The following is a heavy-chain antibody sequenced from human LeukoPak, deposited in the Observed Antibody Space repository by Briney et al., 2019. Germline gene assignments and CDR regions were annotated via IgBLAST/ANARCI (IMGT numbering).Heavy chain of an antibody. CDR1: GGSISSRNW. D-gene: IGHD4-23*01. CDR2: IYYSGST. CDR3: APQTDYGGTFNWFDP. V-gene: IGHV4-4*02. J-gene: IGHJ5*02. Sequence: SGTLSLTCAVSGGSISSRNWWSWVRQPPGKGLEWIGNIYYSGSTYYNPSFKSRLTISVDTSKNQFSLKLSSVTAADTAVYYCAPQTDYGGTFNWFDPWGQGTLVTVSS.